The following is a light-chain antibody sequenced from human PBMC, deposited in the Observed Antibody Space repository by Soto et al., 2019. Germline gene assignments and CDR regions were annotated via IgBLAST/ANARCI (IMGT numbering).Light chain of an antibody. V-gene: IGLV1-40*01. Sequence: QSVLTQPPSVSGAPGQRVTISCTGSSSNIGAGYDVHWYQQLPGTAPKLLIYDNSNRPSGVPDRFSGSKSGTSASLAITGRQAEDDADDYCQSSDRGLSGPEFGGGTKLTVL. CDR3: QSSDRGLSGPE. CDR1: SSNIGAGYD. J-gene: IGLJ3*02. CDR2: DNS.